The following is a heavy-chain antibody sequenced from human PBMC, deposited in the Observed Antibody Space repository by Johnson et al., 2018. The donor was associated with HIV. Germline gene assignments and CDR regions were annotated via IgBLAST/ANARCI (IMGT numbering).Heavy chain of an antibody. Sequence: QVQLVESGGGVVQPGRSLRLSCAASGFTFSSYAMHWVRQAPGKGLEWVAVISFAGVKTYYADSVKGRFTISRDNAKNSLYLQMNRLRAEDTAVYYCARGGSSRNPAFDIWGQGTMVTVSS. CDR1: GFTFSSYA. CDR2: ISFAGVKT. J-gene: IGHJ3*02. CDR3: ARGGSSRNPAFDI. V-gene: IGHV3-30*04. D-gene: IGHD1-26*01.